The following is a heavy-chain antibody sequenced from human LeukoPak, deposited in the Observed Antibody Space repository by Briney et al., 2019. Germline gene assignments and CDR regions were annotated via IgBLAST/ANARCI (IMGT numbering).Heavy chain of an antibody. Sequence: PSQTLSLTCTVSGGSISSGDYYWSWIRQPPGKGLELIGYIYYSGSTYYNPSLKSRVTISVDTSKNQFSLKLSSVTAADTAVYYCARDERTYYDFWSGNIPGAFDIWGQGTMVTVSS. J-gene: IGHJ3*02. V-gene: IGHV4-30-4*08. CDR1: GGSISSGDYY. CDR2: IYYSGST. CDR3: ARDERTYYDFWSGNIPGAFDI. D-gene: IGHD3-3*01.